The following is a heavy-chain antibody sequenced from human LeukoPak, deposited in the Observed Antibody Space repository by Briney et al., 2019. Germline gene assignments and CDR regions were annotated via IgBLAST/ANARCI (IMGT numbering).Heavy chain of an antibody. V-gene: IGHV5-10-1*04. CDR1: GYSFTSYW. J-gene: IGHJ6*04. D-gene: IGHD2-2*01. Sequence: KPGESLRISCKGSGYSFTSYWISWVRQMPGKGLEWMGRIDPSDSYTNYSPSFQGQVTISADKSISTAYLQWSSLKASDTAMYYCARSAPSMLGYYYYGMDVWGKGTTVTVSS. CDR3: ARSAPSMLGYYYYGMDV. CDR2: IDPSDSYT.